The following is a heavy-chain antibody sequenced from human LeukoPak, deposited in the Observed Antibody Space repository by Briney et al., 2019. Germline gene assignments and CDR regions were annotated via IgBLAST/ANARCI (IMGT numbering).Heavy chain of an antibody. V-gene: IGHV3-48*01. D-gene: IGHD3-10*01. CDR1: GFTFSSYS. J-gene: IGHJ4*02. Sequence: GGSLRLSCAASGFTFSSYSMNWVRQAPGKGLEWVSYITSSSSTIYYADSVKGRFTISRDNAKNSLYLQMNSLRAEDTAVYYCARGRVITMVRGVLVYWGQGTLVTVSS. CDR2: ITSSSSTI. CDR3: ARGRVITMVRGVLVY.